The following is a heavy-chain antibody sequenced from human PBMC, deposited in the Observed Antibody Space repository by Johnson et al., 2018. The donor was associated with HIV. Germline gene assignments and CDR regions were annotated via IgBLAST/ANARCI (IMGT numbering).Heavy chain of an antibody. V-gene: IGHV3-20*04. D-gene: IGHD6-19*01. CDR2: ISAGGGPT. CDR1: GFTFDDYG. CDR3: ARDIGAVAGTSDDAFDI. J-gene: IGHJ3*02. Sequence: VQLVESGGGVVRPGGSLRLSCAASGFTFDDYGMSWVRQAPGKGLEWVSGISAGGGPTYYADSVKGRFTISRDNSKNTLYLQMNSLRAEDTAVYYCARDIGAVAGTSDDAFDIWGQGTMVTVSS.